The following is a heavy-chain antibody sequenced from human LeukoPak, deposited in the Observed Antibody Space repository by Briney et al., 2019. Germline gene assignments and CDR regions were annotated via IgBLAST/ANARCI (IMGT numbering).Heavy chain of an antibody. D-gene: IGHD3-3*01. J-gene: IGHJ4*02. CDR1: GYTFTSYY. Sequence: ASVKVSCKASGYTFTSYYMHWVRQAPGQGLEWMGWINPNSGGTNYAQKLQGRVTMTRDTSISTAYMELSRLRSDDTAVYYCARGTILRFLEWLLDWGQGTLVTVSS. CDR2: INPNSGGT. CDR3: ARGTILRFLEWLLD. V-gene: IGHV1-2*02.